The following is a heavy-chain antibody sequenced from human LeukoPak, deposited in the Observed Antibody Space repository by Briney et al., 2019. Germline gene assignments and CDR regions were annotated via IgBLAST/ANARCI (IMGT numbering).Heavy chain of an antibody. Sequence: GGSLRLSCAASGFTFYDYAMHWVRQAPGKGLEWVSLISGDGGSTYYADSVKGQFTISRDNSKNSLYLQMNSLRTEDTALYYCAKEEGIAAAGTRWFDPWGQGTLVTVSS. D-gene: IGHD6-13*01. V-gene: IGHV3-43*02. CDR1: GFTFYDYA. CDR2: ISGDGGST. CDR3: AKEEGIAAAGTRWFDP. J-gene: IGHJ5*02.